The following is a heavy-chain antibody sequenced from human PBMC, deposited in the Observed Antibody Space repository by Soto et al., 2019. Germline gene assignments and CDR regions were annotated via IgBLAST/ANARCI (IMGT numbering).Heavy chain of an antibody. Sequence: PGESLKISCNGSGYSFTSYWIGWVRQMPGKGLEWMGIIYPGDSDTRYSPSFQGQVTISADKSISTAYLQWSSLKASDTAMYYCARQKPSYYDFWSGYSTHGWFDPWGQGTLVTVSS. CDR3: ARQKPSYYDFWSGYSTHGWFDP. J-gene: IGHJ5*02. CDR1: GYSFTSYW. V-gene: IGHV5-51*01. CDR2: IYPGDSDT. D-gene: IGHD3-3*01.